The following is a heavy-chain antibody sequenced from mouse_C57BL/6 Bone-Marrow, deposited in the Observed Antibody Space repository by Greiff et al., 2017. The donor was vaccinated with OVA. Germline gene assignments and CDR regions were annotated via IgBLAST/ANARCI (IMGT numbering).Heavy chain of an antibody. Sequence: EVMLVESGGGLVQPGESLKLSCESTEYDFPSHEMSWVRKTPEKRLELVAAINSDGGSTYYPDTMKCRFTISRDNTKKTQYLQMSSLRSEDTALYYCARHPTVITGRYWGQGTTLTVSS. CDR2: INSDGGST. CDR3: ARHPTVITGRY. D-gene: IGHD2-4*01. V-gene: IGHV5-2*01. CDR1: EYDFPSHE. J-gene: IGHJ2*01.